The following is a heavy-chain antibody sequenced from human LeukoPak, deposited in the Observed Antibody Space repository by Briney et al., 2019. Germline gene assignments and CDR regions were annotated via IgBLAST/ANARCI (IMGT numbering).Heavy chain of an antibody. CDR1: GSTFSNYW. CDR2: IQQHGSET. D-gene: IGHD3-10*01. CDR3: AKGTGYGSGPYFDY. V-gene: IGHV3-7*01. Sequence: GGSLRLSCEGSGSTFSNYWMSWVRQAPGKGLEWVANIQQHGSETYYGDSVEGRFTISRDNAKNSLYLQMNSLRAEDTAVYYCAKGTGYGSGPYFDYWGQGTLVTVSS. J-gene: IGHJ4*02.